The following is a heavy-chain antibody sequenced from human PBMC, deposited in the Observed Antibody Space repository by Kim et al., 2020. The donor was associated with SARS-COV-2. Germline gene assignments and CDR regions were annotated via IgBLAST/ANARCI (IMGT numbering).Heavy chain of an antibody. J-gene: IGHJ6*02. V-gene: IGHV1-2*02. CDR2: INPNSGGT. CDR1: GYTFTGYY. CDR3: ARDLGYYDSSGRRGDGMDV. D-gene: IGHD3-22*01. Sequence: ASVKVSCKASGYTFTGYYMHWVRQAPGQGLEWMGWINPNSGGTNYAQKFQGRVTMTRDTSISTAYMELSRLRSDDTAVYYCARDLGYYDSSGRRGDGMDVWGQGTTVTVSS.